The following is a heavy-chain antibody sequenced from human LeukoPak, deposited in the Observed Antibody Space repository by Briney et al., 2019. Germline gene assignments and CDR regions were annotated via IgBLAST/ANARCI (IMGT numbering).Heavy chain of an antibody. CDR3: ARVRGRDGYNDYYFDY. CDR1: GGSISSYY. Sequence: PSETLSLTCTVSGGSISSYYWSWIRQPPGKGLEWIGYIYYSGSTNYNPSLKSRVTISVDTSKNQFSLKLSSVTAADTAVYYCARVRGRDGYNDYYFDYWGQGTLVTVSS. J-gene: IGHJ4*02. CDR2: IYYSGST. V-gene: IGHV4-59*01. D-gene: IGHD5-24*01.